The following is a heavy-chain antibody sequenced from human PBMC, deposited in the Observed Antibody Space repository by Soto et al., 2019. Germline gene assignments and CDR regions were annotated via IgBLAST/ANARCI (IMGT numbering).Heavy chain of an antibody. D-gene: IGHD3-22*01. CDR2: IWYDGSNK. Sequence: PGGSLRLSCAASGFTFSSYGMHWVRQAPGKGLEWVAVIWYDGSNKYYADSVKGRFTISRDNAKNSLYLQMNSLRAEDTAVYYCARSLDYYYDSSGYDYWGQGTLVTVSS. V-gene: IGHV3-33*01. CDR1: GFTFSSYG. J-gene: IGHJ4*02. CDR3: ARSLDYYYDSSGYDY.